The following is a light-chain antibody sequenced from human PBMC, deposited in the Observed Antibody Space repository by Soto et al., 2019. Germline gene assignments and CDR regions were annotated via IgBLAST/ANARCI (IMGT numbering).Light chain of an antibody. CDR1: QNIRSNY. Sequence: EIVLTQSPGTLSLSPGQRATLSCRASQNIRSNYVAWFQQTPGQVPRLLIYGAVNKASGIPDRFSGSGSGTEFTLTISSLEPEDFVVYYCQQYHSPPLTFGQGTKVEIK. CDR2: GAV. V-gene: IGKV3-20*01. CDR3: QQYHSPPLT. J-gene: IGKJ1*01.